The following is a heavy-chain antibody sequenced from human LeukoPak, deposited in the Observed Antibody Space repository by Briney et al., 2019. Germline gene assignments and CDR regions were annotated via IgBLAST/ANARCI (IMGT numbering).Heavy chain of an antibody. Sequence: PGGSLRLSCAASGFTFSNFGMNWARQAPGKGLEWVSSITSSSSYIYYADSLRGRFTIYRDTAKNSLYLQMNGLRAEDTAVYYCARLGVAAVGTSGYFDYWGQGTLVTVSS. V-gene: IGHV3-21*01. CDR3: ARLGVAAVGTSGYFDY. CDR2: ITSSSSYI. J-gene: IGHJ4*02. CDR1: GFTFSNFG. D-gene: IGHD6-13*01.